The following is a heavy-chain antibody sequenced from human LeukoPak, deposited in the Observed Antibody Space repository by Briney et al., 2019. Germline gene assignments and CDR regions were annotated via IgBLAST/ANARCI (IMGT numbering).Heavy chain of an antibody. D-gene: IGHD6-6*01. CDR3: ARDADSSSAFDY. J-gene: IGHJ4*02. Sequence: GASVKVSCKASGYTFTSYDINWVRQATGQGLEWMGWMNPNSGNTGYAQKLQGRVTMTTDTSTSTAYMELRSLRSDDTAVYYCARDADSSSAFDYWGQGTLVTVSS. CDR2: MNPNSGNT. V-gene: IGHV1-8*02. CDR1: GYTFTSYD.